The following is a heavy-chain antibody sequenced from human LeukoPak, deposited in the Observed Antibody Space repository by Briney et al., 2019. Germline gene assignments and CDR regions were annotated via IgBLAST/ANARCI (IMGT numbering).Heavy chain of an antibody. Sequence: PGGSLRLSCAASGFTFSSYGIHWVRQAPGKGLESVALISYDGTTKYYGDSVKGRFTISRDNSKNTLYLQMDSLRAEDTAVYYCAKDRIWFGELDYWGQGTLVTVSS. CDR3: AKDRIWFGELDY. CDR1: GFTFSSYG. CDR2: ISYDGTTK. V-gene: IGHV3-30*18. D-gene: IGHD3-10*01. J-gene: IGHJ4*02.